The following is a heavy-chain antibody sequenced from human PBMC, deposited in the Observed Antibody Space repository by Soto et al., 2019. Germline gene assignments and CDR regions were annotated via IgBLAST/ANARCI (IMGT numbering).Heavy chain of an antibody. CDR2: SYSGGST. J-gene: IGHJ6*04. V-gene: IGHV3-66*01. CDR3: ARALIGYDFWSGYYTGTEYV. Sequence: EVQLVESGGGLVQPGGSLRLSCAASGFTVSSNYMSWVCQAPGKGLEWVSVSYSGGSTYYADSVKGRFTISRDNSKNTLYLQMNSLRAEDTAVYYCARALIGYDFWSGYYTGTEYVWGKGTTVTVSS. CDR1: GFTVSSNY. D-gene: IGHD3-3*01.